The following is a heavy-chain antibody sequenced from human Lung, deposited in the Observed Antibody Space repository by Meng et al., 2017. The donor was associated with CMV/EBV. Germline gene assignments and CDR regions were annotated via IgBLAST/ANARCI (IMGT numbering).Heavy chain of an antibody. CDR3: ARDPYATGWAG. CDR1: GGSISISTW. CDR2: IYHSGGT. Sequence: QMQLPGAGPGLVKPSGPLSLTCAVSGGSISISTWWSWVRQPPGKGLEWIGEIYHSGGTNYNPSLRGRVTISLDKSKNQFSLTLRSVTAADTAVYYCARDPYATGWAGWGQGTLVTVSS. D-gene: IGHD6-19*01. V-gene: IGHV4-4*02. J-gene: IGHJ4*02.